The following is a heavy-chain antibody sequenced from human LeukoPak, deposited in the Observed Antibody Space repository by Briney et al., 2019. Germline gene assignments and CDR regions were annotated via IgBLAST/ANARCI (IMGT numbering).Heavy chain of an antibody. J-gene: IGHJ2*01. D-gene: IGHD2-15*01. V-gene: IGHV4-59*01. Sequence: SETLSLTCTVSGVSISSYHWTWIRQPPGEGLEWIGHIYNSGSTNYNPSLRGRVTISLDTSKNQVSLKLSSVTAADTAVYYCARVGYCSHGSCLTLDWYFDLWGRGTLVTVSS. CDR3: ARVGYCSHGSCLTLDWYFDL. CDR2: IYNSGST. CDR1: GVSISSYH.